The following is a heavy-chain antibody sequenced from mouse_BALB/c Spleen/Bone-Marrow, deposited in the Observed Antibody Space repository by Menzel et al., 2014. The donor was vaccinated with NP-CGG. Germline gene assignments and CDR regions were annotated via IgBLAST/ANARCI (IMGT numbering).Heavy chain of an antibody. V-gene: IGHV3-6*02. CDR1: GYSITSGYY. J-gene: IGHJ2*01. CDR3: ARDRYFDY. Sequence: ESGPGPVKPSQSLSLPCSATGYSITSGYYWNWIRQFPGNKLGWMGYISYDGSNNYNPSLKNRISITRDTSKNQFFLKLNSVTTEDTATYYCARDRYFDYWGQGTTLTVSS. CDR2: ISYDGSN.